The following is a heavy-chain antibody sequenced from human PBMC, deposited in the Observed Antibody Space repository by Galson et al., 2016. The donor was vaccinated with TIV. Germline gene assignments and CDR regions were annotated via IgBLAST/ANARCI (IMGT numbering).Heavy chain of an antibody. CDR1: GFSLNTRGMC. CDR2: IDWDDDK. V-gene: IGHV2-70*11. J-gene: IGHJ6*02. Sequence: PALVKPTQTLTLTCTFSGFSLNTRGMCVSWIRQPPGKALEWLARIDWDDDKHYSTSLKTRLTISKDTSKNKVVLTMTSMYPVDTGTYYCERELVVAATDGPFLSGTDVWGQGTTVTVSS. D-gene: IGHD6-19*01. CDR3: ERELVVAATDGPFLSGTDV.